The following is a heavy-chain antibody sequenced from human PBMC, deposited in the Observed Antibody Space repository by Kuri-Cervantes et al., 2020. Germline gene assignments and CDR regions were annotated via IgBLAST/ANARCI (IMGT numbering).Heavy chain of an antibody. J-gene: IGHJ6*03. D-gene: IGHD2-2*01. Sequence: GSLRLSCAVYGGSFSGYYWSWIRQPPGKGLEWIGEINHSGSTNYNPSLKSRVTISVDTSKNQFSLKLSSVTAADTAVYYCARVGVVPAAITFDYMDVWGKGTTVTVSS. V-gene: IGHV4-34*01. CDR1: GGSFSGYY. CDR2: INHSGST. CDR3: ARVGVVPAAITFDYMDV.